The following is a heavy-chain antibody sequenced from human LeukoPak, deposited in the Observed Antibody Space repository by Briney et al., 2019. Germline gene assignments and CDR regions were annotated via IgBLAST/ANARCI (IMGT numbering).Heavy chain of an antibody. J-gene: IGHJ5*02. CDR3: AGEAARPNWFDP. Sequence: PSETLSLTCTVSGGSISTYYWSWIRQPPGKGLEWIGYIHYSGSTNYNPSLKSRVTISVDTSKNQFSLKLSSVTAADTAVYYCAGEAARPNWFDPWGQGTLVTVSS. CDR2: IHYSGST. V-gene: IGHV4-59*01. CDR1: GGSISTYY. D-gene: IGHD6-6*01.